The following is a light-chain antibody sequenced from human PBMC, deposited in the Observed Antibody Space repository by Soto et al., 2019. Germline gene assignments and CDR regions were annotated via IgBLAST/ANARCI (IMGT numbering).Light chain of an antibody. CDR1: SSNIGSNT. Sequence: QPVLTQSPSASGTPGQRVTISCSGSSSNIGSNTVNWYQQLPGMAPKLLIYLNKQRPSGVPDRFSGSKSGTSASLAISGLQSEDESDYYCAVWDDSLNAPVFGGGTKVTVL. CDR2: LNK. CDR3: AVWDDSLNAPV. J-gene: IGLJ3*02. V-gene: IGLV1-44*01.